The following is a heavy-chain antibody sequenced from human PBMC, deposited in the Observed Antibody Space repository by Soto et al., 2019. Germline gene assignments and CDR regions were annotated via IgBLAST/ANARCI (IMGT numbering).Heavy chain of an antibody. D-gene: IGHD2-2*01. CDR2: INHSGST. CDR3: ARGNIVVVPAATSRWFDP. Sequence: PSESMYLRRAVDGESLNGSDVGWLRQPPGKGLEWIGEINHSGSTNYNPSLKSRVTISVDTSKNQFSLKLSSVTAADTAVYYCARGNIVVVPAATSRWFDPWGQGTLVTVSS. V-gene: IGHV4-34*01. J-gene: IGHJ5*02. CDR1: GESLNGSD.